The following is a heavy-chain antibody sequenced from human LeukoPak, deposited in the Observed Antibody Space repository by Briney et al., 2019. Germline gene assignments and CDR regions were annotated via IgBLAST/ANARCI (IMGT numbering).Heavy chain of an antibody. CDR3: ARPYCSGNKCYRLDY. J-gene: IGHJ4*02. D-gene: IGHD2-2*01. Sequence: ASVKVSCKTSGYSFSSYGPNWVRQAPGQGLEWIGWFNGYNGNAMSTQKFQGRIIMTADTSANTGYMELRSLTSDDTAVYFCARPYCSGNKCYRLDYWGQGTLVTVSS. CDR1: GYSFSSYG. V-gene: IGHV1-18*04. CDR2: FNGYNGNA.